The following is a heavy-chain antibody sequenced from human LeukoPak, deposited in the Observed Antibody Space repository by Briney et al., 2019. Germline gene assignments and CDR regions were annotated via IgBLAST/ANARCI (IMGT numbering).Heavy chain of an antibody. CDR2: INHSGST. D-gene: IGHD6-19*01. CDR1: GGSFSGYY. Sequence: SETLSLTCAVYGGSFSGYYWSWIRQPPGKGLEWIGEINHSGSTNYNPSLKSRVTISVDTSKNQFSLKLGSVTVADTAVYYCARVTISGWYVRRLDYWGQGTLVTVSS. J-gene: IGHJ4*02. V-gene: IGHV4-34*01. CDR3: ARVTISGWYVRRLDY.